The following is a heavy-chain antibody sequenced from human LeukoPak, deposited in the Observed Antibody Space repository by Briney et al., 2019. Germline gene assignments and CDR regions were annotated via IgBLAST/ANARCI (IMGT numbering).Heavy chain of an antibody. CDR1: GFSFSRSW. CDR3: ARFGVPYGVDV. D-gene: IGHD3-16*01. Sequence: GGSLRLSCAASGFSFSRSWMHWVRQAPGKGLEWVANIKPDGSEKDYVDSLKGRFTISRDNAKNSLYLQVNSLRAEDTAVYYCARFGVPYGVDVWGQGTTVTVSS. V-gene: IGHV3-7*04. CDR2: IKPDGSEK. J-gene: IGHJ6*02.